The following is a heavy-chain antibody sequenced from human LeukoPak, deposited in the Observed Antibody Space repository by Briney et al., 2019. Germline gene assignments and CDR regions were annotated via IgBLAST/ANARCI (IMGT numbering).Heavy chain of an antibody. V-gene: IGHV3-48*01. CDR1: GFTFSSYW. J-gene: IGHJ4*02. CDR3: ARESEWELGY. CDR2: ISSSSSTI. Sequence: PGGSLRLSCAASGFTFSSYWMSWVRQAPGKGLEWVSYISSSSSTIYYADSVKGRFTISRDNAKNSLYLQMNSLRAEDTAVYYCARESEWELGYWGQGTLVTVSS. D-gene: IGHD1-26*01.